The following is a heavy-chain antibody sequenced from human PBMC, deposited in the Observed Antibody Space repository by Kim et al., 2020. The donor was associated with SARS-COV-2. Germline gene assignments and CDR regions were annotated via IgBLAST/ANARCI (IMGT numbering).Heavy chain of an antibody. D-gene: IGHD1-7*01. CDR1: GYSFTSYW. CDR2: IDPSDSYT. V-gene: IGHV5-10-1*01. J-gene: IGHJ6*02. Sequence: GESLKISCKGSGYSFTSYWISWVRQMPGKGLEWMGRIDPSDSYTNYSPSFQGHVTISADKSISTAYLQWSSLKASDTAMYYCARHEPTGTTLGGMDVWGQGTTVTVSS. CDR3: ARHEPTGTTLGGMDV.